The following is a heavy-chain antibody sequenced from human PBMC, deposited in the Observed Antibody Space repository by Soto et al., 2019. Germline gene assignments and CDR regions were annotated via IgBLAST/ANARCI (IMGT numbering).Heavy chain of an antibody. V-gene: IGHV4-34*01. D-gene: IGHD5-12*01. J-gene: IGHJ5*02. Sequence: PSETLSLTCAVYGGSFSGYYWSWIRQPPGKGLEWIGEINHSGSTNYNPSLKSRVTISVDTSKNQFSLKLSSVTAADTAVYYCASGSEGWGGYEVAGGMSGSDPGGQGPLVTV. CDR2: INHSGST. CDR3: ASGSEGWGGYEVAGGMSGSDP. CDR1: GGSFSGYY.